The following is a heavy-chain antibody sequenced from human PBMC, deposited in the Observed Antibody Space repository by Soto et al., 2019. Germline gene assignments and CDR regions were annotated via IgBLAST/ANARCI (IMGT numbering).Heavy chain of an antibody. CDR2: INPSGGST. D-gene: IGHD6-6*01. J-gene: IGHJ4*01. V-gene: IGHV1-46*01. CDR3: ARSTIAPHLFMYPFDS. CDR1: GYTFTNYY. Sequence: ASVKVSCKASGYTFTNYYMPWVRQAPGQGLEWMGIINPSGGSTSYAQKFQGRVTMTRDTSTSTVYMELNSVTAADTAVYYCARSTIAPHLFMYPFDSWGQGTRVTVSS.